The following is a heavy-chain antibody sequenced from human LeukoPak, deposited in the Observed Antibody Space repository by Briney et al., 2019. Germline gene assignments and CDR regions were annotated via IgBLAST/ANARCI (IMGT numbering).Heavy chain of an antibody. J-gene: IGHJ4*02. CDR2: INPNINGT. CDR1: GYTFTGYY. CDR3: ATEGSDYYDSSGYHQPRHFDY. V-gene: IGHV1-2*02. D-gene: IGHD3-22*01. Sequence: ASVKVSCKASGYTFTGYYIHWVRQAPGQGLEWMGWINPNINGTNYAQKFQGRVTMTGDRSISTAYMELSRLRSDDTAVYYCATEGSDYYDSSGYHQPRHFDYWGQGTLVTVSS.